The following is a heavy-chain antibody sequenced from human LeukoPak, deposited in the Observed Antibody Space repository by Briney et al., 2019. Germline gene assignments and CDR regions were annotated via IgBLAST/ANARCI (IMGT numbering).Heavy chain of an antibody. Sequence: PGGSLRLSCAASGFTSSSYSMNWVRQAPGKGLEWVSSISSSSSYIYYADSVKGRFTISRDNAKNSLYLQMNSLRAEDTAVYYCARERVTFGGVIVRDGDYWGQGTLVTVSS. J-gene: IGHJ4*02. CDR3: ARERVTFGGVIVRDGDY. CDR1: GFTSSSYS. D-gene: IGHD3-16*02. CDR2: ISSSSSYI. V-gene: IGHV3-21*01.